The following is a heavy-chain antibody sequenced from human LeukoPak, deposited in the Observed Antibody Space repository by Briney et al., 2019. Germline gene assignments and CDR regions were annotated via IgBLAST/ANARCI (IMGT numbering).Heavy chain of an antibody. D-gene: IGHD3-22*01. V-gene: IGHV3-7*01. J-gene: IGHJ4*02. CDR2: IKQDGSEK. Sequence: GGSLRLSCASSGFTFNSYDINWVRQAPGKGLEWVANIKQDGSEKYYVDSVKGRFTISRDNAKNSLYLQMNSLRAEGTAVYYCARDLVYYDSSGYLDYWGQGTLVTVSS. CDR1: GFTFNSYD. CDR3: ARDLVYYDSSGYLDY.